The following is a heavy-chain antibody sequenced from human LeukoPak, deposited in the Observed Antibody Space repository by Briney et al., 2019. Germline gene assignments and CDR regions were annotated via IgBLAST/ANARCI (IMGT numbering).Heavy chain of an antibody. Sequence: GVSLRLSCAASGFTFSSYWMSWVRQAPGKGLEWVANIKQDGSEKYYVDSVKGRFTISRDNAKNSLYLQMNSLRAEDTAVYYCARVPRYFDWSYYNDYWGQGTLVTVSS. CDR2: IKQDGSEK. CDR3: ARVPRYFDWSYYNDY. D-gene: IGHD3-9*01. J-gene: IGHJ4*02. CDR1: GFTFSSYW. V-gene: IGHV3-7*03.